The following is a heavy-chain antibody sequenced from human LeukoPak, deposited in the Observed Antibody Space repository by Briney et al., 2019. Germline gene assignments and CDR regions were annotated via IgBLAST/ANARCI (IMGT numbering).Heavy chain of an antibody. V-gene: IGHV4-39*07. D-gene: IGHD3-10*01. Sequence: SETLSLTCTVSGGSISSSSYSWGWIRQPPGKGLEWIGSIYYSGSTYYNPSLKSRVTISVDTSKNQFSLKLSSVTAADTAVYYCARDELGSGEAFDIWGQGTMVTVSS. J-gene: IGHJ3*02. CDR3: ARDELGSGEAFDI. CDR2: IYYSGST. CDR1: GGSISSSSYS.